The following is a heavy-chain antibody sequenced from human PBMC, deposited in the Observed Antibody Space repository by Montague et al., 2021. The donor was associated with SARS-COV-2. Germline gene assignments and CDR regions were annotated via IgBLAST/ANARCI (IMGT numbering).Heavy chain of an antibody. CDR1: GFSFSSYH. V-gene: IGHV3-21*01. CDR2: ISPSGDYI. Sequence: SLRLSCAASGFSFSSYHMNWVRQAPGKGLEWVSSISPSGDYIYSADSSKGRFIISRDNAKNSLYLQMSSLRAEDTAIYYCARASWIVATVPDYWGQGTLVTVSS. CDR3: ARASWIVATVPDY. J-gene: IGHJ4*02. D-gene: IGHD5-12*01.